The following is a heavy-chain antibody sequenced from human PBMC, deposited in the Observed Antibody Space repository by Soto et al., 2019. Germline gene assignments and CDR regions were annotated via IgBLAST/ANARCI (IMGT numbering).Heavy chain of an antibody. Sequence: VGSLRLSCAASGFTGSSIYMSWVRQAPGKGLEWVSVIYSGGSTYYADSVKGRFTISRGNSKNTLYLQMNSLRAEDTAVYYCAREKVRGGLVDAFDIWGQGTMVTVSS. CDR2: IYSGGST. CDR3: AREKVRGGLVDAFDI. V-gene: IGHV3-66*01. CDR1: GFTGSSIY. D-gene: IGHD2-15*01. J-gene: IGHJ3*02.